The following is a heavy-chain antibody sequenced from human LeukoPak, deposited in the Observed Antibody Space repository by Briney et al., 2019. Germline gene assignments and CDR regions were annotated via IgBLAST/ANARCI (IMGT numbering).Heavy chain of an antibody. CDR3: ARSGRNLIRGVALYYYMDV. J-gene: IGHJ6*03. Sequence: SETLSLTCAVYGGSFSGCYWSWIRQPPGKGLEWIGEINHSGSTNYNPSLKSRVTISVDTSKNQFSLKLSSVTAADTAVYYCARSGRNLIRGVALYYYMDVWGKGTTVTVSS. V-gene: IGHV4-34*01. CDR2: INHSGST. CDR1: GGSFSGCY. D-gene: IGHD3-10*01.